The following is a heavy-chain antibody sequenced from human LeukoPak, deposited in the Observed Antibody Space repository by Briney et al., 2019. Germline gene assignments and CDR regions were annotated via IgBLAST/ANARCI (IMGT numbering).Heavy chain of an antibody. V-gene: IGHV3-30*02. CDR3: AKGIVVVPAAAFDY. CDR1: GFTFSTDD. CDR2: IRFDGSSE. Sequence: GGSLRLSCAASGFTFSTDDMHWVRQAPGKGLEWVASIRFDGSSEYYGDSGKGRFTISRDNSKNTLYLQMNSLRAEDTAVYYCAKGIVVVPAAAFDYWGQGTLVTVSS. D-gene: IGHD2-2*01. J-gene: IGHJ4*02.